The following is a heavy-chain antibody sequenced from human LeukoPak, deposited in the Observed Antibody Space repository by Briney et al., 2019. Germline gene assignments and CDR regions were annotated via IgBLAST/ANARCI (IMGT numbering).Heavy chain of an antibody. D-gene: IGHD5-12*01. J-gene: IGHJ4*02. CDR3: TTDSGAYDYNY. CDR2: ITTNTDGGTV. V-gene: IGHV3-15*01. Sequence: GGSLTLSCAAPGFTFSNAWMSWVRQAPGKGLEWVGRITTNTDGGTVDYAAPLKVRFTISRDDSKNTLYLQMNSLKTEDTAVYYCTTDSGAYDYNYWGQGTLVTVSS. CDR1: GFTFSNAW.